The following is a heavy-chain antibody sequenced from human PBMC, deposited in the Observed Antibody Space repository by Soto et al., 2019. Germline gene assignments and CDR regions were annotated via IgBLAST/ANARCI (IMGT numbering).Heavy chain of an antibody. V-gene: IGHV3-48*03. D-gene: IGHD2-15*01. CDR3: ARELVVVAATAFDS. CDR1: GFTFSSYE. CDR2: ISSSGSTI. J-gene: IGHJ4*02. Sequence: GSLRLSCAASGFTFSSYEMNWVRQAPGKGLEWVSYISSSGSTIYYADSVKGRFTISRDNAKNSLYLQMNSLRAEDTAVYYCARELVVVAATAFDSWGQGTLVTVSS.